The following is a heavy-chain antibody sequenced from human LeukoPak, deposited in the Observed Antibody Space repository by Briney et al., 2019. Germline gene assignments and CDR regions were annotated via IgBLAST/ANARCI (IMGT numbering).Heavy chain of an antibody. V-gene: IGHV3-64D*06. CDR2: ISGNGGST. CDR3: VKDSDYGDYEMDY. CDR1: GFTFSSYA. Sequence: GGSLRLSCSASGFTFSSYAMHWVRQAPGKGLEYVSAISGNGGSTYYADSVKGRFTISRDNSKNTLYLQMSSLRAEDTAVYYCVKDSDYGDYEMDYWGQGTLVTVSS. J-gene: IGHJ4*02. D-gene: IGHD4-17*01.